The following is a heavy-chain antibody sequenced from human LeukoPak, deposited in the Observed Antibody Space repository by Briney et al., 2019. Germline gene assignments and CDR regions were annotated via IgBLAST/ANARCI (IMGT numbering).Heavy chain of an antibody. CDR2: INAGNGNT. J-gene: IGHJ4*02. Sequence: ASVKVSCKASGYTFTSYAMHWVRQAPGQRLEWMGWINAGNGNTKYSQKFQGRVTITADESTSTAYMELSSLRSEDTAVYFCARDPVMVTVILDYWGQGTLVTVSS. CDR3: ARDPVMVTVILDY. V-gene: IGHV1-3*01. D-gene: IGHD2-8*01. CDR1: GYTFTSYA.